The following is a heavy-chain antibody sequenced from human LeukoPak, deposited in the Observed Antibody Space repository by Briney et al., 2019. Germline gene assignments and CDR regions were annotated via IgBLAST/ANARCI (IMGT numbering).Heavy chain of an antibody. D-gene: IGHD5-12*01. J-gene: IGHJ4*02. V-gene: IGHV5-10-1*01. Sequence: GESLRISCKGSGYNFASYWITWVRQMPGKGLEWMGKIDPSDSYTKYSPSFQGHVTISADKSISTAYLQWSSLKASDTAMYYCARHYGAYDWRIDYWGQGTLVTVSS. CDR3: ARHYGAYDWRIDY. CDR2: IDPSDSYT. CDR1: GYNFASYW.